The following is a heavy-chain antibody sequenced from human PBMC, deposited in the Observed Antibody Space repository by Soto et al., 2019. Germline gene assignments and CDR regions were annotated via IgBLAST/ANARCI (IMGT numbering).Heavy chain of an antibody. J-gene: IGHJ6*02. V-gene: IGHV5-51*01. CDR1: GSSLASYW. CDR2: IYPGDSDT. CDR3: ARLRRESYYGMDV. D-gene: IGHD1-26*01. Sequence: GDSLEISSKSSGSSLASYWIGGVRQRPGKGLEWMGIIYPGDSDTRYSPSFQGQVTISADKYISTAYLQWSSLKASDTAMYYCARLRRESYYGMDVWGQGTTVTVSS.